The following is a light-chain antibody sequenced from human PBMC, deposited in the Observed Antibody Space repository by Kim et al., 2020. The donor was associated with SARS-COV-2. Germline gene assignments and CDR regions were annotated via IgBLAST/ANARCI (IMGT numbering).Light chain of an antibody. V-gene: IGLV3-1*01. CDR3: QAWDSSTGV. J-gene: IGLJ2*01. Sequence: SYELTQPASVSVSPGQTASITCSGDKLGDKYACWYQQKPGQSPVLVIYQDNKRPSGIPERFSGSNSGNTATLTISGTQAMDEADYYCQAWDSSTGVFGGG. CDR1: KLGDKY. CDR2: QDN.